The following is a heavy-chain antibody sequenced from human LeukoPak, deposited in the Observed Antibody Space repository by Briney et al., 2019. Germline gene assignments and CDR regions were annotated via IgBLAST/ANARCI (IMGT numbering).Heavy chain of an antibody. CDR2: IYYSGST. D-gene: IGHD1-26*01. CDR1: GGSISSYY. J-gene: IGHJ4*02. CDR3: AKSGGYGLIDY. Sequence: PSETLSLTCTVSGGSISSYYWSWIRQPPGKGLEWIGYIYYSGSTNYNPSLKSRVTISVDTSKNHFSLKLSSVTAADTAVYYCAKSGGYGLIDYWGQGTRVTVSS. V-gene: IGHV4-59*01.